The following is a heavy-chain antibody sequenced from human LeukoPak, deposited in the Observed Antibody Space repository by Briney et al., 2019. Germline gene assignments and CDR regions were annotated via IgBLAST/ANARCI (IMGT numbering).Heavy chain of an antibody. CDR2: ISNSGST. J-gene: IGHJ6*03. D-gene: IGHD2-15*01. CDR3: GSDALVGYFSYYYMDV. CDR1: GGSISSHY. V-gene: IGHV4-59*11. Sequence: PSETLSLTCTVSGGSISSHYWTWIRQSPVKGLEWIGDISNSGSTGYNPSLKSRVTISIDTSKNQFSLKLSSVTAADTAVYYCGSDALVGYFSYYYMDVWGKGTTVTVSS.